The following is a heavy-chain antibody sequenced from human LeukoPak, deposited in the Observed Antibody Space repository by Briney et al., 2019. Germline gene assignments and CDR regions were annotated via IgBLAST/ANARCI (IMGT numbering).Heavy chain of an antibody. CDR2: IRSGGRYM. CDR1: GFTLITYS. J-gene: IGHJ6*02. V-gene: IGHV3-21*01. CDR3: AREIVGYYSMDV. Sequence: GGSLRLSCAASGFTLITYSMNWVRQVPGRGLEWVSSIRSGGRYMKYAHTVTRRLTTSREKAKNPLYLQMDTVRPADSAVYYCAREIVGYYSMDVWGQGTTVTVSS. D-gene: IGHD2-15*01.